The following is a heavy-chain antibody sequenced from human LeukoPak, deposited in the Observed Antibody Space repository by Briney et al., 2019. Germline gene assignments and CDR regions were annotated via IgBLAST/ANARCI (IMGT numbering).Heavy chain of an antibody. D-gene: IGHD3-9*01. CDR3: ARGGRITIFPANEYGMDV. CDR1: GGSISSYY. J-gene: IGHJ6*02. V-gene: IGHV4-59*01. Sequence: SETLSLTCTVSGGSISSYYWSWIRQPPGKGLEWIGYIYYSGSTNYNPSLKSRVTISVDTSKNQFSLKLSSVTAADTAVYYCARGGRITIFPANEYGMDVWGQGTTVTVSS. CDR2: IYYSGST.